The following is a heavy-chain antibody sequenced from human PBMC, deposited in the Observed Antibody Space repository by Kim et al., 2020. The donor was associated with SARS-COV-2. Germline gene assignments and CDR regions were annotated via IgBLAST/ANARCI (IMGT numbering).Heavy chain of an antibody. CDR2: IRSRASAETT. D-gene: IGHD3-10*01. J-gene: IGHJ4*01. CDR3: AKDRGGSDRPVFDS. Sequence: GGSLRLSCAASGFTLSNNVMSWVRQAPGRGLEWVSTIRSRASAETTYYADSVNGRFTISRDISKNTLYLELNSLRADDTALYYFAKDRGGSDRPVFDSWG. V-gene: IGHV3-23*01. CDR1: GFTLSNNV.